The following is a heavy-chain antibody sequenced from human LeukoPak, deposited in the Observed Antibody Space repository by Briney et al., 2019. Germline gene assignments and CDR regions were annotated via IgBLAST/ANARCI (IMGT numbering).Heavy chain of an antibody. J-gene: IGHJ4*02. Sequence: SETLSLTCTVSGGSISSSSYYWGWIRQPPGKGLEWIVSIYYSGSTYYNPSLKSRVTISVDTSKNQFSLKLSSVTAADTAVYYCARRGPNYYDSSGPDYWGQGTLVTVSS. D-gene: IGHD3-22*01. V-gene: IGHV4-39*01. CDR3: ARRGPNYYDSSGPDY. CDR1: GGSISSSSYY. CDR2: IYYSGST.